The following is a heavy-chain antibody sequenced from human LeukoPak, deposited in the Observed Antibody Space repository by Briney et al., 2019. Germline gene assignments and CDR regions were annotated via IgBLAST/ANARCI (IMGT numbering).Heavy chain of an antibody. CDR2: ISAYNGYT. Sequence: ASVKVSRKASDYTFTSYGFSWVRQAPGQGREWMGWISAYNGYTNYAQNLQGRVTMTTDTSTSTAYMELRSLRSDDTAVYYCARAYLTLGYCSSTSCYPDAFDIWGQGTMVTVSS. CDR1: DYTFTSYG. J-gene: IGHJ3*02. V-gene: IGHV1-18*01. D-gene: IGHD2-2*01. CDR3: ARAYLTLGYCSSTSCYPDAFDI.